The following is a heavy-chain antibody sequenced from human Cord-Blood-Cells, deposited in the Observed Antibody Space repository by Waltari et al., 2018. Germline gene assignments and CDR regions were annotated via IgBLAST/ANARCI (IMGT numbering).Heavy chain of an antibody. Sequence: QVQLQQWGAGLLKLSETLSLTCAVNGGSFSGYYWSWIRQPPGNGLEWIGEINHSGSTNYTPSLKSRVTISVDTSKNQFSLKLSSVTAAYTAVYYCARGNSGSYYWFDPWGQGTLVTVSS. V-gene: IGHV4-34*01. CDR2: INHSGST. D-gene: IGHD1-26*01. CDR1: GGSFSGYY. CDR3: ARGNSGSYYWFDP. J-gene: IGHJ5*02.